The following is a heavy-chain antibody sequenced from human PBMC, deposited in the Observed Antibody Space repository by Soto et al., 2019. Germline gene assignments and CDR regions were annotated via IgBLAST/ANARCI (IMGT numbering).Heavy chain of an antibody. V-gene: IGHV4-31*03. D-gene: IGHD3-10*01. CDR1: GGSISSGGYY. Sequence: PSETMSLTCTVSGGSISSGGYYWSWIRQHPGKGLEWIGYIYYSGSTYYNPSLKSRVTISVDTSKNQFSLKLSSVTAADTAVYYCASFHYYGSASHGYYYYGMDVWGQGTTFTVSS. J-gene: IGHJ6*02. CDR3: ASFHYYGSASHGYYYYGMDV. CDR2: IYYSGST.